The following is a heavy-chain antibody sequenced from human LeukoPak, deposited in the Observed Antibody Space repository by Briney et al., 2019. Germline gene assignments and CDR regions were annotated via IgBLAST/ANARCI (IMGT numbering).Heavy chain of an antibody. V-gene: IGHV1-24*01. J-gene: IGHJ4*02. D-gene: IGHD3/OR15-3a*01. Sequence: GGSLRLSCAASGFTFSSYAMNWVRQAPGKGLEWMGGFDPEDGETIYAQKFQGRVAMTEDTSTDTAYMELSSLRSEDTAVYYCATVAPEDYYFDYWGQGTLVTVSS. CDR2: FDPEDGET. CDR3: ATVAPEDYYFDY. CDR1: GFTFSSYA.